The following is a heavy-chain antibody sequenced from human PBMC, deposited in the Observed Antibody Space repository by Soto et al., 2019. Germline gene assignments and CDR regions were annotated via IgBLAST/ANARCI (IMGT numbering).Heavy chain of an antibody. CDR3: AKRRLNTITALSDW. J-gene: IGHJ1*01. D-gene: IGHD2-21*01. Sequence: EIQLLESGGGLGQPGGSLRLSCIASGFSCSDYGMSWVRQTPQKTLEWVASISGNKMTTFYPDSVKGRFFISRDNSDNTLHLQMNSLRDHDTAIYYCAKRRLNTITALSDWWGQGVQVTVSS. CDR2: ISGNKMTT. V-gene: IGHV3-23*01. CDR1: GFSCSDYG.